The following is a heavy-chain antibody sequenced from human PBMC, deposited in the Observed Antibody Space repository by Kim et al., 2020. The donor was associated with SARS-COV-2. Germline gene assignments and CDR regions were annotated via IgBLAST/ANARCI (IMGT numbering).Heavy chain of an antibody. CDR1: GGSISSGGYY. CDR2: IYYSGST. V-gene: IGHV4-31*03. J-gene: IGHJ4*02. D-gene: IGHD2-15*01. CDR3: ARARLRVLIVVDCFDY. Sequence: SETLSLTCTVSGGSISSGGYYWSWIRQHPGKGLEWIGYIYYSGSTYYNPSLKSRVTISVDTSKNQFSLKLSSVTAAATAVYYCARARLRVLIVVDCFDYWGQGTLVTVSS.